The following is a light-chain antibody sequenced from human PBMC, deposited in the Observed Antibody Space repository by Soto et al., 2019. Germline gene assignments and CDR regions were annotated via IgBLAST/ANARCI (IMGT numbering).Light chain of an antibody. CDR1: QSVSSY. J-gene: IGKJ4*01. CDR2: DAS. CDR3: QQRSNWPLT. Sequence: EIVLTQSPATLSLSPGERATLSCRASQSVSSYLAWYQQKPGQAPRLLIYDASNRATGIPARFSGSGSGTDFPLTIGSLEPEDFAVYYCQQRSNWPLTFGGGTKVEIK. V-gene: IGKV3-11*01.